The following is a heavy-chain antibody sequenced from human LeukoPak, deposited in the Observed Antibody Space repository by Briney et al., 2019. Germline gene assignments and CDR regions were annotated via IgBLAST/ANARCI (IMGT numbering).Heavy chain of an antibody. V-gene: IGHV4-59*08. J-gene: IGHJ6*02. D-gene: IGHD6-19*01. Sequence: PSETLSLTCTVSGGSISSYYWSWIRQPPGKGLEWIGYIYYSGSTNYNPSLKSRVTISVDTSENQFSLKLSSVTAADTAVYYCARMAVAGNYYYYHRMDVWGQGTTVTVSS. CDR2: IYYSGST. CDR3: ARMAVAGNYYYYHRMDV. CDR1: GGSISSYY.